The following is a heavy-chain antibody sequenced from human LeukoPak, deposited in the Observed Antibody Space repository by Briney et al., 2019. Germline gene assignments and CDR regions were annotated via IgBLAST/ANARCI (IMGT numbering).Heavy chain of an antibody. V-gene: IGHV3-23*01. J-gene: IGHJ4*02. CDR2: ITAGGGDT. D-gene: IGHD1-26*01. CDR1: GSTFSNYA. CDR3: AKGDTHYYFEF. Sequence: GGPRSPSVPPPGSTFSNYALNWARQPPGPGLKGASAITAGGGDTYYTDSVKGRFTISRDNSKSTLYLQINSLRVEDTAVYYCAKGDTHYYFEFWGQGTLVTVSS.